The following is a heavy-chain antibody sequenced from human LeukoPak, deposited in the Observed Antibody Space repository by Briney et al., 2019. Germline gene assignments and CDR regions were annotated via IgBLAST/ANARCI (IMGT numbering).Heavy chain of an antibody. CDR1: GYTFTSYY. V-gene: IGHV1-46*01. J-gene: IGHJ4*02. CDR2: INPSGGST. Sequence: ASVKVSCKASGYTFTSYYMHWVRQAPGQGLEWMGIINPSGGSTSYAQKFQGRVTMTRDTSTSTVYMELSSLRSEDTAVYYCARGSAIFGVVAHFDYWGQGTLVTVSS. CDR3: ARGSAIFGVVAHFDY. D-gene: IGHD3-3*01.